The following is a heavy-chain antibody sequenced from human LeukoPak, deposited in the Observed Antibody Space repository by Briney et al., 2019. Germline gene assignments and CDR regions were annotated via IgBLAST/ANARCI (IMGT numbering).Heavy chain of an antibody. J-gene: IGHJ4*02. Sequence: SETLSLTCAVYGGSISSDNWWTWVRQPPGKGLEWIGETHRSGDTKYNPSLNGRVTISMDNSKNQLSLNLISVTAADTAIYFCATRHHSRTYMVPLDSWGQGTLVTVSS. CDR1: GGSISSDNW. CDR3: ATRHHSRTYMVPLDS. D-gene: IGHD3-10*01. CDR2: THRSGDT. V-gene: IGHV4/OR15-8*02.